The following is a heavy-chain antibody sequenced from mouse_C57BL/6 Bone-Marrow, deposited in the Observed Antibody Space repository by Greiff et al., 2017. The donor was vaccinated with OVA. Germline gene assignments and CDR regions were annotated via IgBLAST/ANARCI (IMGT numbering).Heavy chain of an antibody. CDR1: GFTFSDYY. V-gene: IGHV5-16*01. CDR3: ARDPFYGSSSYWYFDV. J-gene: IGHJ1*03. Sequence: DVKLVESEGGLVQPGSSMKLSCTASGFTFSDYYMAWVRQVPEKGLEWVANINYDGSSTYYLDSLKSRFIISRDNAKNILYLQMSSLKSEDTATYYCARDPFYGSSSYWYFDVWGTGTTVTVSS. CDR2: INYDGSST. D-gene: IGHD1-1*01.